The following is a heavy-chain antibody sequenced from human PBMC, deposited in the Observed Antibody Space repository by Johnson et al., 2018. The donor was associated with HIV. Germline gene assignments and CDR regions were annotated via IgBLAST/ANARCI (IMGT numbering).Heavy chain of an antibody. Sequence: QVRLVESGGGVVQPGRSLRISCAASGFTFSNYAMHWVRQAPGKGLEWVAVLSYDGGNKYYADSVKGRFTISRDNSKNTLYLQMNSLRAEDTAVYYCARGEVVVAATQDDAFDIWGQGTMVTVSS. D-gene: IGHD2-15*01. CDR1: GFTFSNYA. V-gene: IGHV3-30-3*01. CDR2: LSYDGGNK. J-gene: IGHJ3*02. CDR3: ARGEVVVAATQDDAFDI.